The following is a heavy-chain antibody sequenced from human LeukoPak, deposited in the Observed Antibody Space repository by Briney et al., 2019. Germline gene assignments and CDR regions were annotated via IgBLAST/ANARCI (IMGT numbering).Heavy chain of an antibody. CDR1: GFTLSHSA. D-gene: IGHD6-19*01. CDR2: SSGGSEFI. Sequence: PGGSLRLSCAASGFTLSHSAMSWVRQAPGKGLEWVASSSGGSEFIYYADSVKGRFTISRDNSKNTLYLQMNSLRAEDTAVYYCAKGGCYYYMDVWGKGTTVTISS. CDR3: AKGGCYYYMDV. J-gene: IGHJ6*03. V-gene: IGHV3-23*01.